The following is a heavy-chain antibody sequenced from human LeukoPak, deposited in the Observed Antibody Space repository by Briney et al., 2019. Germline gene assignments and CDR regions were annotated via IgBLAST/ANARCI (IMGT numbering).Heavy chain of an antibody. Sequence: ASVKVSCKASGHSFSVYHIHWVRQAPGQGLEWMAWINPNSGGTHSAQRFQGRVTMTSDTFLSTVDMGVSSVRYDDTSVYCCALIPSGSWAFDYWGQGTLVTVSS. D-gene: IGHD6-13*01. CDR1: GHSFSVYH. J-gene: IGHJ4*02. V-gene: IGHV1-2*02. CDR2: INPNSGGT. CDR3: ALIPSGSWAFDY.